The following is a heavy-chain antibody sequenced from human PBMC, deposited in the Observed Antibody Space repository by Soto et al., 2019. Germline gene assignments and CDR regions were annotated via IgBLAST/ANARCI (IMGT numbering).Heavy chain of an antibody. V-gene: IGHV1-69*01. J-gene: IGHJ4*02. CDR3: ARDRDDYGSGNYYNRIDF. CDR2: IIPIFGTP. Sequence: QVQLVQSGAEVKKPGSSVKVSCKASGGIFSTYAISWLRRAPGQGLEWMGGIIPIFGTPNYAKRFQGRVTITADESTSTDYMELSRLRSEDTAVYYCARDRDDYGSGNYYNRIDFWGQGTLVTVSS. CDR1: GGIFSTYA. D-gene: IGHD3-10*01.